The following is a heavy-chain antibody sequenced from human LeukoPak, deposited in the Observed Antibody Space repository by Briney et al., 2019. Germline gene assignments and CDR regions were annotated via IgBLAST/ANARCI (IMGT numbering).Heavy chain of an antibody. CDR2: IYYSGST. CDR1: GGSISSGGYY. Sequence: SETLSLTCTVSGGSISSGGYYWSWIRQHPGKGLEWIGYIYYSGSTYYNPSLKSRVTISVDTSKNQFSLKLSSVTAADTAVYYCASGQRGSLDYWGQGTLVTVSS. CDR3: ASGQRGSLDY. D-gene: IGHD3-10*01. J-gene: IGHJ4*02. V-gene: IGHV4-31*03.